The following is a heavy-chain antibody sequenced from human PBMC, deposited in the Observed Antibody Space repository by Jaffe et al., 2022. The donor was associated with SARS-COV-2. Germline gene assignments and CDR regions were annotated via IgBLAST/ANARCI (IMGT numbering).Heavy chain of an antibody. CDR3: AHTGYYYDRGGYYSLGH. D-gene: IGHD3-22*01. Sequence: QITLKESGPTLVKPTQTLTLTCTFSGFSLSTSGVGVAWIRQPPGKALEWLALIYWNDDKRYSPSLKSRLTITKDTSKNQVVLIMTNMDPVDTATYYCAHTGYYYDRGGYYSLGHWGQGTLVTVSS. J-gene: IGHJ4*02. V-gene: IGHV2-5*01. CDR2: IYWNDDK. CDR1: GFSLSTSGVG.